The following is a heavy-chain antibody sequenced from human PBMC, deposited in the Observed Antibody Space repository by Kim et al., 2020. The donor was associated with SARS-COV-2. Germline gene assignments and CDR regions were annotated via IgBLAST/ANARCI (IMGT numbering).Heavy chain of an antibody. Sequence: SETLSLTCAVSGVSISSYYWSWIRQPPGKGLEWIGYICYSGSTNYNAYLKSRVTISVDTSKNQFSLKLSYMHAADTAAFYCSRLVAVAAPYSFDYWGQG. D-gene: IGHD2-15*01. J-gene: IGHJ4*02. CDR1: GVSISSYY. CDR2: ICYSGST. V-gene: IGHV4-59*08. CDR3: SRLVAVAAPYSFDY.